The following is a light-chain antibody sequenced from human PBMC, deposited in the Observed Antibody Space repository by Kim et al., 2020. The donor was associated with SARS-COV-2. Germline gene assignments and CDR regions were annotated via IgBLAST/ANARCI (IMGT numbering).Light chain of an antibody. CDR3: QQYGSSPLT. J-gene: IGKJ4*01. Sequence: EIVLTQSPGTLSLSPGERATLSCRASQSVSSSYLAWYQQKPGQAPRLLIYGTSSRATGIPDRFSGSGSGTDFTLTISRLEPEVFAVYYCQQYGSSPLTLGGGTKLEIK. CDR1: QSVSSSY. V-gene: IGKV3-20*01. CDR2: GTS.